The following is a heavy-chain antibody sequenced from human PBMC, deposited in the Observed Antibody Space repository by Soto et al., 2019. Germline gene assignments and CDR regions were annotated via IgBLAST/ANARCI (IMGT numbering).Heavy chain of an antibody. CDR1: GFTVSRKY. Sequence: EVQLVETGGGLIQPGGSLRLSCAASGFTVSRKYMSWVRQAPGKGLEWVSVISSGGSTYYADSVRGRFTISRDNSKHTLYLQRKSLRAEDTSVYYCARDPPATRHGMDVWGQGTTVTVSS. J-gene: IGHJ6*02. CDR2: ISSGGST. CDR3: ARDPPATRHGMDV. V-gene: IGHV3-53*02.